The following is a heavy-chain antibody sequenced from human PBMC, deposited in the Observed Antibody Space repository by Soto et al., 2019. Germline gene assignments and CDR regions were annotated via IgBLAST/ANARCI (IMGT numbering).Heavy chain of an antibody. J-gene: IGHJ6*02. CDR2: IYHSGST. V-gene: IGHV4-4*02. CDR3: ARLTTVTTAPYYYYGMDV. Sequence: KPXGTLTLTCAVSGGSISSSNWWSCVRQPPGKGLEWIGEIYHSGSTNYNPSLKSRVTISVDKSKNQFSLKLSSVTAADTAVYYCARLTTVTTAPYYYYGMDVWGQGTTVTVSS. CDR1: GGSISSSNW. D-gene: IGHD4-4*01.